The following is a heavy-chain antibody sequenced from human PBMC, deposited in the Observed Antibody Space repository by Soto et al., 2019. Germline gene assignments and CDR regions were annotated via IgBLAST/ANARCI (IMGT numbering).Heavy chain of an antibody. J-gene: IGHJ6*02. CDR2: IIPIFGTA. Sequence: ASVKVSCKASGGTFSSYAISWVRQAPGQGLEWMGGIIPIFGTANYAQKFQGRGTCTADESTSTAYMGLSSLRSEDTAVYYCARVSRYSGYDPNYYYYGMDVWGQGTTVTVSS. D-gene: IGHD5-12*01. CDR1: GGTFSSYA. V-gene: IGHV1-69*13. CDR3: ARVSRYSGYDPNYYYYGMDV.